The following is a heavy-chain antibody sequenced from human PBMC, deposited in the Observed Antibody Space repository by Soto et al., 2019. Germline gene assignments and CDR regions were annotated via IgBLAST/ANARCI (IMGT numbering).Heavy chain of an antibody. D-gene: IGHD2-21*01. V-gene: IGHV3-23*01. CDR2: ISGSGGGT. CDR3: AKATAAAFTTQIVLGHYFYGMGV. Sequence: GGSLRLSCAASGFTFSTFAMNWVRQAPGKGLEWVSTISGSGGGTYSGDSVKGRFTISRDNSKNTLYLQMNSLRAEDTAVYYCAKATAAAFTTQIVLGHYFYGMGVWGQGTTVTVSS. J-gene: IGHJ6*02. CDR1: GFTFSTFA.